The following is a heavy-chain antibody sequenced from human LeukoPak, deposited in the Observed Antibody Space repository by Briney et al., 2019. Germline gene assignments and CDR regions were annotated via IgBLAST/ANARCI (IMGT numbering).Heavy chain of an antibody. CDR2: ISINGDNT. CDR1: GLTFGTYA. CDR3: ASGNGYYPY. V-gene: IGHV3-64*01. Sequence: PGGSLRLSCALSGLTFGTYAVHWVRQAPGKGLEYVSSISINGDNTYYANFVKGRFTLSRDNSKNTVYLQIGNLRPEDMAVYYCASGNGYYPYWGQGTLVTVSS. J-gene: IGHJ4*02. D-gene: IGHD3-22*01.